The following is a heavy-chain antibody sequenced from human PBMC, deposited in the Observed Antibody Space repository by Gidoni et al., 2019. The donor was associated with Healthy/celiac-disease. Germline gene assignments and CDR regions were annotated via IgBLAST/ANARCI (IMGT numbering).Heavy chain of an antibody. Sequence: QVQLVEPGGGVVQPGRFLRLSCADSGFPLSSSCMHWVRQAPGKGLGWVAVISYYGSNKYYADSVKGRFTISRDNSKNTLYLQMNSLRAEDTAVYYCAKDPGGPDYGDSRGSYYYYYMDVLGKGTTVTVSS. V-gene: IGHV3-30*18. CDR2: ISYYGSNK. D-gene: IGHD4-17*01. J-gene: IGHJ6*03. CDR3: AKDPGGPDYGDSRGSYYYYYMDV. CDR1: GFPLSSSC.